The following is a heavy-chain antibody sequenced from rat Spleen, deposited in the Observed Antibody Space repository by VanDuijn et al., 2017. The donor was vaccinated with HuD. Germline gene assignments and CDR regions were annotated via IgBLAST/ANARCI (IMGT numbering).Heavy chain of an antibody. CDR1: GFTFTDYY. CDR2: ISYDGDTT. J-gene: IGHJ4*01. D-gene: IGHD4-1*01. V-gene: IGHV5-22*01. CDR3: ARGRATGVMDA. Sequence: EVQLVESGGGLVQPGRSLKLSCAASGFTFTDYYMAWVRQAPKKGLEWVAYISYDGDTTYYRDSVKGRFTISRDNAKSSLYLQMDSLRSEDTATYYCARGRATGVMDAWGQGASVTVSS.